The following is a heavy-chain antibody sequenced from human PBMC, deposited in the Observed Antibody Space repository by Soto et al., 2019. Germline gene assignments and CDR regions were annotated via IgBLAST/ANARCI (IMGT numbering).Heavy chain of an antibody. CDR2: IYPSGGST. CDR1: GYTFTNYY. CDR3: ARDSSYHSADY. V-gene: IGHV1-46*01. Sequence: GASVKVSRKASGYTFTNYYMHWVRQAPGQGLEWMGIIYPSGGSTTYAQKFLGRVTMTRDTSTSTDYMELSSLRSDDTAVYYCARDSSYHSADYWGQRTLVTVSS. J-gene: IGHJ4*02. D-gene: IGHD3-22*01.